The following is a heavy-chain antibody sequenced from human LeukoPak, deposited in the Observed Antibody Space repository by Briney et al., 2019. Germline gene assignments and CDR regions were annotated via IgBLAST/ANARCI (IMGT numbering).Heavy chain of an antibody. CDR2: ISGSGGST. CDR1: GFTFSSYA. D-gene: IGHD3-10*01. J-gene: IGHJ4*02. CDR3: AKEEYYYGSGSYLGFDY. V-gene: IGHV3-23*01. Sequence: GGSLRLSCAASGFTFSSYAMSWVRQAPGKGLEWVSAISGSGGSTYYADSVKGRFTISRDNSKNTLYPQMNSLRAEDTAVYYCAKEEYYYGSGSYLGFDYWGQGTLVTASS.